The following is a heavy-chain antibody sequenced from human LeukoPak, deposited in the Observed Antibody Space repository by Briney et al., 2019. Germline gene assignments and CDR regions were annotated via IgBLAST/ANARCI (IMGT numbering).Heavy chain of an antibody. CDR3: XXXXXXSGYTNYGMDV. J-gene: IGHJ6*02. Sequence: GGSLRLSCAASGFTFSSYAMSWVRQAPGKGLEWVSAISGSGGSTYYADSVKGRFTISRDNAKKSLYLQMNSLRAEDTAVYYXXXXXXXSGYTNYGMDVWGQGTTVTVSS. D-gene: IGHD3-22*01. CDR2: ISGSGGST. CDR1: GFTFSSYA. V-gene: IGHV3-23*01.